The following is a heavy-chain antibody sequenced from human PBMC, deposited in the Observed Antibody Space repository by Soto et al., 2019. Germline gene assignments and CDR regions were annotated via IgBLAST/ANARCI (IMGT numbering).Heavy chain of an antibody. CDR1: GFTFSNYW. V-gene: IGHV3-74*01. CDR2: VDGEGSGT. Sequence: GGSLRLSCAASGFTFSNYWMHWVRQAPGKGLVWVSRVDGEGSGTSYADSVKGRFTISRDNAKNTLYLQMNSLRSEDTAVYYNGSVXEYWGQGTPVTVSS. CDR3: GSVXEY. J-gene: IGHJ4*02.